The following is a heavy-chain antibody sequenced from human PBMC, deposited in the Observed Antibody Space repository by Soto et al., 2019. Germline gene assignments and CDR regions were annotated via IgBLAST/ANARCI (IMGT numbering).Heavy chain of an antibody. Sequence: EVRLVESGGGLVQPGGSLRLSCVDSGFTFTSYWMSWVRQAPGKGLEWVANIKGDGSEKRYVDSVKGRLTISRDNAKNSVYLQMNSLRVEDTALYYCGRDEVRNGVGVWGQGTTVTVSS. J-gene: IGHJ6*02. CDR2: IKGDGSEK. CDR1: GFTFTSYW. CDR3: GRDEVRNGVGV. V-gene: IGHV3-7*01.